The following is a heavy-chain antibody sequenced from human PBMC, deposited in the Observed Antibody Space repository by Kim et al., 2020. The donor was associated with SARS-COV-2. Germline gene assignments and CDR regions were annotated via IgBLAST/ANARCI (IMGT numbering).Heavy chain of an antibody. CDR3: GRSSSDRPRAVDV. Sequence: YAEAVRSRITIYADTSKNQFSLQLNSVTPEDTAVYYCGRSSSDRPRAVDVWGQGTLVTVSS. V-gene: IGHV6-1*01. J-gene: IGHJ4*02. D-gene: IGHD3-10*01.